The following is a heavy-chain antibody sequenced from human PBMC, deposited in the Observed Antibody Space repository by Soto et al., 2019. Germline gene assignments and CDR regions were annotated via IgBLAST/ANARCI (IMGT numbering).Heavy chain of an antibody. Sequence: GGSLRLSCRASGFTFSNAWMHWVSRAPGKGLVWVSRVNNDGYNTAYADSVKGRFTISRDNARNILYMQMDSLRVEDTAIYYCARDEGGPDVWGQGTTVTVSS. J-gene: IGHJ6*02. CDR2: VNNDGYNT. CDR3: ARDEGGPDV. CDR1: GFTFSNAW. V-gene: IGHV3-74*01.